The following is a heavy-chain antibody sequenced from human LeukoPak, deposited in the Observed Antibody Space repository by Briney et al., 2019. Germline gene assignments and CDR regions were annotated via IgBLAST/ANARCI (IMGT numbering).Heavy chain of an antibody. CDR2: IKQDGSEK. J-gene: IGHJ6*02. V-gene: IGHV3-7*01. Sequence: PGGSLRLPCAASGFTFSSYWMSWVRQAPGKGLEWVANIKQDGSEKYYVDSVKGRFTISRDNAKNSLYLQMNSLRAEDTAVYYCARDPIVVVPAAYYYYYGMDVWGQGTTVTVSS. CDR1: GFTFSSYW. D-gene: IGHD2-2*01. CDR3: ARDPIVVVPAAYYYYYGMDV.